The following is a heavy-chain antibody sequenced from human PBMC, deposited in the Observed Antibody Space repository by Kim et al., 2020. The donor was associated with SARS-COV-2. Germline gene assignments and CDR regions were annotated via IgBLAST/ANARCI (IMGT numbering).Heavy chain of an antibody. CDR3: ARSISSLVLAFDT. Sequence: SAISVKSRITFNPDTSKNQISLRLNSVTPEDTAVYYCARSISSLVLAFDTWGQGSMVTVSS. V-gene: IGHV6-1*01. J-gene: IGHJ3*02. D-gene: IGHD6-13*01.